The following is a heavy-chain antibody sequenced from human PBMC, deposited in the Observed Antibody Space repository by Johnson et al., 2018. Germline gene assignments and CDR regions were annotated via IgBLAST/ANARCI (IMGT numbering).Heavy chain of an antibody. V-gene: IGHV4-59*01. CDR2: IYYSGST. J-gene: IGHJ3*02. CDR1: GGSISSYY. CDR3: ARKAVANAFDI. Sequence: QVQLQESGPGLVKPSETLSLTCPVSGGSISSYYWSWIRQPPGKGLEWIGYIYYSGSTNYTPSLKRRVTISVATSKNQFSLKLSSVTAADTAVYYCARKAVANAFDIWGQGTMVTVSS. D-gene: IGHD5-12*01.